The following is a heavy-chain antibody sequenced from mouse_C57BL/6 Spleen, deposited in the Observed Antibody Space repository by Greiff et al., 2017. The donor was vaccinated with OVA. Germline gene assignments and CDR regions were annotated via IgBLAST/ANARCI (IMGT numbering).Heavy chain of an antibody. CDR3: ARDGNYEGFDY. J-gene: IGHJ2*01. Sequence: VQLKESGTELVKPGASVKLSCKASGYTFTSYWMHWVKQRPGQGLEWIGNINPSNGGTNYNEKFKSKATLTVDKSSSTAYMQLSSLTSEDSAVYYCARDGNYEGFDYWGQGTTLTVSS. V-gene: IGHV1-53*01. CDR1: GYTFTSYW. D-gene: IGHD2-1*01. CDR2: INPSNGGT.